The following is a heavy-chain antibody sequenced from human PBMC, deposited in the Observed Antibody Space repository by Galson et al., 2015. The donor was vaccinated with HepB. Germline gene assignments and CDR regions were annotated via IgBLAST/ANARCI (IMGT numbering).Heavy chain of an antibody. CDR1: GFTFSSYS. Sequence: LRLSCAASGFTFSSYSMNWVRQAPGKGLEWVSSISSSSSYIYYAGSVKGRFTISRDNAKNSLYLQMNSLRAEDTAVYYCARDSPYYDFWSGYYTYYYYYYMDVWGKGTTVTVSS. CDR2: ISSSSSYI. V-gene: IGHV3-21*01. D-gene: IGHD3-3*01. J-gene: IGHJ6*03. CDR3: ARDSPYYDFWSGYYTYYYYYYMDV.